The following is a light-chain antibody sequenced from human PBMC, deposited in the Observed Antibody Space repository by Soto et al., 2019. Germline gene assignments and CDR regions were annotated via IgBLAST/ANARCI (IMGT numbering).Light chain of an antibody. CDR3: QTWGTGIQV. CDR1: SGHSSYA. V-gene: IGLV4-69*01. CDR2: LNSDGSH. J-gene: IGLJ1*01. Sequence: QPVLTQSPSASASLGASVKLTCTLSSGHSSYAIAWHQQQPEKGPRYLMKLNSDGSHSKEDGIPDRFSGSSSGAERYLTSSSLQSEDEADYYCQTWGTGIQVFGTGTKLTVL.